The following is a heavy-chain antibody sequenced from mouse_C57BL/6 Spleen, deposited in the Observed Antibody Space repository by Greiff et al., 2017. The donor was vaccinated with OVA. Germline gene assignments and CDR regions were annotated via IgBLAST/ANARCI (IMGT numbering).Heavy chain of an antibody. CDR3: ERFYYGSSNYYAMDY. D-gene: IGHD1-1*01. V-gene: IGHV1-64*01. CDR1: GYTFTSYW. J-gene: IGHJ4*01. Sequence: QVQLQQPGAELVKPGASVKLSCKASGYTFTSYWMHWVKQRPGQGLEWIGMIHPNSGSTNYNEKFKSKATLTVDKSSSTAYMQLSSLTYEDSAVYYCERFYYGSSNYYAMDYWGQGTSVTVSS. CDR2: IHPNSGST.